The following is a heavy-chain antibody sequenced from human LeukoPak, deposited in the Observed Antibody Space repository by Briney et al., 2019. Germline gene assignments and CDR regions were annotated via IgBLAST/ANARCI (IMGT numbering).Heavy chain of an antibody. V-gene: IGHV1-8*01. D-gene: IGHD2-21*02. CDR3: AREKCGGDCYSGDFDY. CDR1: GYTFTSYD. J-gene: IGHJ4*02. CDR2: MNPNSGNT. Sequence: ASVKVSCKASGYTFTSYDINWVRQATGQGLEWMGWMNPNSGNTGYAQKFQGRVTMTRNTSIGTAYMELSSLRSEDTAVYYCAREKCGGDCYSGDFDYWGQGTLVTVSS.